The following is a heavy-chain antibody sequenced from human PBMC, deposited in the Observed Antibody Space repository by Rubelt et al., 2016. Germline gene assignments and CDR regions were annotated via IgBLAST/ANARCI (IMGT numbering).Heavy chain of an antibody. CDR1: GGSISSSDW. D-gene: IGHD1-1*01. Sequence: QVQLQESGPGLVRPSGTLSLTCVVSGGSISSSDWWSWVRQPPGKGLEWIGNVYYSGSTYYNPSLKSRVTISVDTSKNQFTLKRSSVTAADTAVYYCAKRRDGQADLDYWGQGTLVTVSS. V-gene: IGHV4-4*02. CDR2: VYYSGST. J-gene: IGHJ4*02. CDR3: AKRRDGQADLDY.